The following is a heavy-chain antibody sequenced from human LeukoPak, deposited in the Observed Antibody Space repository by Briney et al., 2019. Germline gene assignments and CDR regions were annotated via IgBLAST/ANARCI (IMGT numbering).Heavy chain of an antibody. CDR3: ASDPDYGDYSPFDY. J-gene: IGHJ4*02. V-gene: IGHV3-21*01. Sequence: GGSLRLSCAASGFTFSSYSMNWVRQAPGKGLEWVSSISSSSSYIYYADSVKGRFTISRDNAKNSPYLQMNSLRAEDTAVYYCASDPDYGDYSPFDYWGQGTLVTVSS. CDR2: ISSSSSYI. CDR1: GFTFSSYS. D-gene: IGHD4-17*01.